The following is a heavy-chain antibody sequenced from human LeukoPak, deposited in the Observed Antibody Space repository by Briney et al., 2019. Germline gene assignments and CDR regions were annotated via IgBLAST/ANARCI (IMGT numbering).Heavy chain of an antibody. CDR2: IYSSGNT. J-gene: IGHJ4*02. D-gene: IGHD3-10*01. Sequence: SETLSLTCTVSDGSVSSGSYYWSWLRQPPGKGLEWIGYIYSSGNTNDDPSLRSRVTISLDTSKNQFALKLTSVTAADTAVYYCAGGPRQYYYSGSYHYWGQGTLVTVSS. CDR3: AGGPRQYYYSGSYHY. CDR1: DGSVSSGSYY. V-gene: IGHV4-61*01.